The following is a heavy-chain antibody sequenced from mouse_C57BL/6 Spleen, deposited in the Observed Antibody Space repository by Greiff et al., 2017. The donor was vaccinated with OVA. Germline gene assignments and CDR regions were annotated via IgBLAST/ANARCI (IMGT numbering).Heavy chain of an antibody. CDR1: GYTFTSYG. D-gene: IGHD1-2*01. CDR3: ASERGITTKGLDWFAY. J-gene: IGHJ3*01. V-gene: IGHV1-81*01. Sequence: VQLQQSGAELARPGASVKLSCKASGYTFTSYGISWVKQRTGQGLEWIGEIYPRSGNTYYNEKFKGKATLTADKSSSTAYMELRSLTSEDSAVYFCASERGITTKGLDWFAYWGQGTLVTVSA. CDR2: IYPRSGNT.